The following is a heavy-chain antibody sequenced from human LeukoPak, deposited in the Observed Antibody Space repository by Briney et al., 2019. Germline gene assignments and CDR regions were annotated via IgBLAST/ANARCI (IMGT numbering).Heavy chain of an antibody. Sequence: ASVKVSCKASGHTFGGHYIHWVRQAPGQGLEWMGWINPNSGGTSYAQKFQGRVTMTRDTSISTAYMDLSRLRSDDTAVYYCARGAGEFGEFDFDYWGQGALVTVAS. CDR2: INPNSGGT. CDR3: ARGAGEFGEFDFDY. J-gene: IGHJ4*02. D-gene: IGHD3-10*01. V-gene: IGHV1-2*02. CDR1: GHTFGGHY.